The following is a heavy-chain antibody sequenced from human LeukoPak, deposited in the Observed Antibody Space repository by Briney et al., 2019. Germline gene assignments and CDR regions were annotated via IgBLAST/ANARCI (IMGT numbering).Heavy chain of an antibody. D-gene: IGHD4-17*01. J-gene: IGHJ4*02. CDR3: ARHPSWPDYGGTYDY. Sequence: PSETLSLTCTVSGGSVSKYFWSWLRQTPGKGLEWIAYIYSDGRTNYNPSLKSRVTISIDTSKNQFSLKMSSVTAADTAVYYCARHPSWPDYGGTYDYWGQGTLVTVSS. CDR1: GGSVSKYF. V-gene: IGHV4-59*08. CDR2: IYSDGRT.